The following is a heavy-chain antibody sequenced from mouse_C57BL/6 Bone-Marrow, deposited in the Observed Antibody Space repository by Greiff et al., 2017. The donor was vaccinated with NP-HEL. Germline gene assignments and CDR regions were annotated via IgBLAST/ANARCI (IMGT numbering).Heavy chain of an antibody. CDR1: GYTFTSYW. V-gene: IGHV1-74*01. CDR2: IHPSDSDT. D-gene: IGHD1-1*01. Sequence: QVQLQQPGAELVKPGASVKVSCKASGYTFTSYWMHWVKQRPGQGLEWIGRIHPSDSDTNYNQKFKGKATLTVDKSSSTAYMQLSSLTSEDSAVYYCAITDYYGSSLYYFDYWGQGTTLTVSS. CDR3: AITDYYGSSLYYFDY. J-gene: IGHJ2*01.